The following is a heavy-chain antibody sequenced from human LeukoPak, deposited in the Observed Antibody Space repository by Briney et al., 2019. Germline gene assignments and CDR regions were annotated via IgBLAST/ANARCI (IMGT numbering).Heavy chain of an antibody. V-gene: IGHV4-39*07. CDR3: ARDTIGIGLRLGEYTDY. Sequence: PSETLSLTCSVSGGSISSTSYFWGWISQPPGKGLEWIGSIYYSGATYYNPSLKSRVTISVATSKNQFSLKLNSVTAADTAVYYCARDTIGIGLRLGEYTDYWGQGTLVTVSS. CDR1: GGSISSTSYF. D-gene: IGHD3-16*01. CDR2: IYYSGAT. J-gene: IGHJ4*02.